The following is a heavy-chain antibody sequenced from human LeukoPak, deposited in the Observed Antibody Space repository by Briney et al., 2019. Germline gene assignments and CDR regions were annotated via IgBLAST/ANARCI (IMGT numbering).Heavy chain of an antibody. CDR2: INPNSGGT. J-gene: IGHJ4*02. Sequence: GASVKVSCKASGYTFTGYYMHWVRQAPGQGLEWMGWINPNSGGTNYAQKFQGRVTMTRDTSISTAYMELRSLRSDDTAMYYCARDSHPYGDYVDYWGQGTLVTVSS. CDR1: GYTFTGYY. D-gene: IGHD4-17*01. V-gene: IGHV1-2*02. CDR3: ARDSHPYGDYVDY.